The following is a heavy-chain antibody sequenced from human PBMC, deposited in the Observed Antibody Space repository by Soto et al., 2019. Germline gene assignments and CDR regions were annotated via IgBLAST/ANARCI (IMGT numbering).Heavy chain of an antibody. CDR1: GFTFSSYA. Sequence: PGGSLRLSCAASGFTFSSYAMHWVRQAPGKGLEWVAVISYDGSNKYYADSVKGRFTISRDNSKNTLYLQMNSLRAEDTAVYYCARGGRGSGSYFADDAFDFWGQGTMVTVSS. CDR2: ISYDGSNK. J-gene: IGHJ3*01. D-gene: IGHD3-10*01. V-gene: IGHV3-30-3*01. CDR3: ARGGRGSGSYFADDAFDF.